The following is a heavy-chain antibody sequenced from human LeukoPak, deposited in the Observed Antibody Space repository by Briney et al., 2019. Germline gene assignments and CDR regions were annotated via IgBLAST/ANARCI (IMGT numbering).Heavy chain of an antibody. V-gene: IGHV4-59*02. J-gene: IGHJ3*02. Sequence: SETLSLTCTVSGGFVSRESWTWIRQSPDKGLEWIGYISHSGATDYNPSLESRVTISRDTSKNQFSLKLSSVTAADTAVYYCARQSVAGPPHAFDIWGQGTMVTVSS. D-gene: IGHD4-23*01. CDR3: ARQSVAGPPHAFDI. CDR2: ISHSGAT. CDR1: GGFVSRES.